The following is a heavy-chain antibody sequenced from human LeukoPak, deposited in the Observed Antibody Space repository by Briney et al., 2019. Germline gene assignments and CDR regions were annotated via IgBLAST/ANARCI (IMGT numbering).Heavy chain of an antibody. CDR1: GGSISSYY. CDR3: ARDGYSGYDGL. J-gene: IGHJ4*02. Sequence: SETLSLTCTVSGGSISSYYWSWIRQPPGKGLEWIGYIFYSGSTNYNPSLKSRVTISVDPSKNQFSLKLSSVTAADTAVYYCARDGYSGYDGLWGQGTLVTVSS. CDR2: IFYSGST. D-gene: IGHD5-12*01. V-gene: IGHV4-59*01.